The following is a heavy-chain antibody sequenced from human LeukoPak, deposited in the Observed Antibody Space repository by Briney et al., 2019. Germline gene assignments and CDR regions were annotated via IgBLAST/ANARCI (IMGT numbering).Heavy chain of an antibody. V-gene: IGHV3-23*01. CDR1: GFTFSSYA. D-gene: IGHD6-13*01. CDR2: ISGSGGST. Sequence: GGSLRLSCAASGFTFSSYAMSWVRQAPGKGLEWVSAISGSGGSTYYTDSVKGRFTISRDNSKNTLYLQMNSLRAEDTAVYYCAKDVYSWSDRFDYWGQGTLVTVSS. J-gene: IGHJ4*02. CDR3: AKDVYSWSDRFDY.